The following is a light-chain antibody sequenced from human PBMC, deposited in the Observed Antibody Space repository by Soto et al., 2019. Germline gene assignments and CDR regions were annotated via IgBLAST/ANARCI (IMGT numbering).Light chain of an antibody. V-gene: IGKV1-9*01. CDR2: TAS. CDR3: QQYGSSPWT. Sequence: DIQLTQSPSFLSASVGDRVTITCRASQGISSYLAWYQLKPGKAPKLLISTASSLQSGVPSRFSGSGSGTEFTLTISSLQPEDFATYYCQQYGSSPWTFGQGTKVAIK. J-gene: IGKJ1*01. CDR1: QGISSY.